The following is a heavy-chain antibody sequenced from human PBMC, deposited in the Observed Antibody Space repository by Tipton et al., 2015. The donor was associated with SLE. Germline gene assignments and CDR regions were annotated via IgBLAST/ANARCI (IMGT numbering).Heavy chain of an antibody. CDR1: GGSINAYS. Sequence: TLSLTCTLSGGSINAYSWSWIRQPPGRGLELIGYIYYNGNTNYNPSLKSRVTISINTSKTQFSLKLTSVTAADTAAYFCARELHDSTGYHNWFDPWGQGTLVTVSS. CDR3: ARELHDSTGYHNWFDP. J-gene: IGHJ5*02. V-gene: IGHV4-59*01. CDR2: IYYNGNT. D-gene: IGHD3-22*01.